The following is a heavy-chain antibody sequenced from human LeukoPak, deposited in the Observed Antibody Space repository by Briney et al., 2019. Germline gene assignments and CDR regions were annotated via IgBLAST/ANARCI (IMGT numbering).Heavy chain of an antibody. CDR3: ARSLEEWAYYFDY. D-gene: IGHD3-3*01. CDR1: GFTFSGYS. J-gene: IGHJ4*02. Sequence: PGGSLRLSCAASGFTFSGYSMNWVRQAPGKGLEWVSYISSSSSTIYYADSVKGRFTVSRDNAKNSLYLQMNSLRAEDTAVYYCARSLEEWAYYFDYWGQGTLVTVSS. V-gene: IGHV3-48*01. CDR2: ISSSSSTI.